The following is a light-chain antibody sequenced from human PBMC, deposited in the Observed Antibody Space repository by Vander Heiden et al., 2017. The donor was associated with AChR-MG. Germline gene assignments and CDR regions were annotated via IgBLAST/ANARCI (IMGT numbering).Light chain of an antibody. V-gene: IGLV3-1*01. Sequence: SYELTQPTSVSVSPGPTASIACTGDKWGDKYACWYQQKPGQSPVLVSYQESKRPSRIPERFSGSNSGNTATLTISGTQAMDEADYYCQAWDSSNVVFGGGTKLTVL. CDR3: QAWDSSNVV. CDR2: QES. J-gene: IGLJ2*01. CDR1: KWGDKY.